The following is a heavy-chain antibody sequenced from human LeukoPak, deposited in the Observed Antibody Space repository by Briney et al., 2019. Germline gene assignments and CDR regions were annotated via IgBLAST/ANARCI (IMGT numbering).Heavy chain of an antibody. CDR2: ISSSSSYI. Sequence: GGSLRLSCAASGFTFSSYSMNWVRQAPGKGLEWVSSISSSSSYIYYADSVKGRFTISRDNAKTSLYLQMNSLRAEDTAVYYCARARHVVGGGFDYWGQGTLVTVSS. V-gene: IGHV3-21*01. CDR3: ARARHVVGGGFDY. D-gene: IGHD3-10*01. J-gene: IGHJ4*02. CDR1: GFTFSSYS.